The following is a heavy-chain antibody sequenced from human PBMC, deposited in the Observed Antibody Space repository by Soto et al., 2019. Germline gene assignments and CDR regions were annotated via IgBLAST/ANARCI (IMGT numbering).Heavy chain of an antibody. Sequence: GGSLRLSCAASGFTFSSYGMHWVRQAPGKGLEWVAVISYDGSNKYYADSVKGRFTISRDNSKNTLYLQMNSLRAEDTAVYYCAKGPSHVVVVAEREYYFDYWGQGTLVTVSS. D-gene: IGHD2-15*01. J-gene: IGHJ4*02. V-gene: IGHV3-30*18. CDR2: ISYDGSNK. CDR3: AKGPSHVVVVAEREYYFDY. CDR1: GFTFSSYG.